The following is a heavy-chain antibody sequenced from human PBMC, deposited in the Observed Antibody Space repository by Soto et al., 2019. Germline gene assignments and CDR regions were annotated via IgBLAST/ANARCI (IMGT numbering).Heavy chain of an antibody. CDR2: IYYSGST. J-gene: IGHJ4*02. D-gene: IGHD3-10*01. V-gene: IGHV4-59*08. Sequence: PSETLSLTCAVSGGSISSYYWSWIRQPPGKGLEWIGYIYYSGSTNYNPSLKSRVTISVDTSKNQFSLKLSSVTAADTAVYYCARVVRGVSRGDWGQGTLVTVSS. CDR1: GGSISSYY. CDR3: ARVVRGVSRGD.